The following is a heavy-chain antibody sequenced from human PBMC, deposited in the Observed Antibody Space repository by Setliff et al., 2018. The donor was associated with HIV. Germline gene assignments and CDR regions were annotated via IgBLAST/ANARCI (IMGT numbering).Heavy chain of an antibody. CDR3: ARTTVTTHYYYYNMDV. CDR1: GFTFSSSW. J-gene: IGHJ6*03. CDR2: IKSNTDGGTT. Sequence: GGSLRLSCAASGFTFSSSWMAWVRQAPGKGLEWVGRIKSNTDGGTTDYAAPVKGRFTISRDDSKNTLYLQMNSLKTEDTAVYYCARTTVTTHYYYYNMDVWGKGTTVTVSS. D-gene: IGHD4-4*01. V-gene: IGHV3-15*01.